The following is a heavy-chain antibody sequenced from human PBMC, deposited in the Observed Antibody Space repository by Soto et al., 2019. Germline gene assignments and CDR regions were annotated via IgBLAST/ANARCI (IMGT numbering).Heavy chain of an antibody. CDR2: TSAYNGNT. J-gene: IGHJ3*02. D-gene: IGHD3-22*01. CDR3: ARGYYYDSSPDAFDI. Sequence: ASVKVSCKASGYTFTSYGISWVRQAPGQGLEWMGWTSAYNGNTNYAQKLQGRVTMTTDTSTSTAYMELRSLRSDDTAVYYCARGYYYDSSPDAFDIWGQGTMVTVSS. CDR1: GYTFTSYG. V-gene: IGHV1-18*04.